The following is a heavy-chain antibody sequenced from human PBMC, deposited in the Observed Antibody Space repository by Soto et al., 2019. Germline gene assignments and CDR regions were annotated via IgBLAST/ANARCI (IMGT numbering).Heavy chain of an antibody. CDR3: AKDPLYYDDIWGTGTRSDAFDS. D-gene: IGHD3-16*01. Sequence: PGGSLRLSCAASGFTFSSYAMSWVRQAPGKGLEWVSAISGSGGSTYYADSVKGRFTISRDNSKNTLYLQMNSLRAEDTAVYYCAKDPLYYDDIWGTGTRSDAFDSWGLGTMVTVSS. CDR1: GFTFSSYA. CDR2: ISGSGGST. V-gene: IGHV3-23*01. J-gene: IGHJ3*02.